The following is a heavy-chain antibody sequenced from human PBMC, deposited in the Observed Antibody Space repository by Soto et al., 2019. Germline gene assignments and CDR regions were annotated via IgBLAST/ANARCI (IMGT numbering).Heavy chain of an antibody. CDR1: GFTFNDYP. CDR2: MSWNSGTI. D-gene: IGHD6-19*01. V-gene: IGHV3-9*01. CDR3: AKDIRRGFSSAWGD. J-gene: IGHJ4*02. Sequence: EVQLVASGGGLVQPGRSLRLSCAASGFTFNDYPMHWVLPAPGKGLEWVSGMSWNSGTIAYADSVKGRFTVSRDNAKNSRYLQMNSRRADDTAVYYCAKDIRRGFSSAWGDWVQGALVTFSS.